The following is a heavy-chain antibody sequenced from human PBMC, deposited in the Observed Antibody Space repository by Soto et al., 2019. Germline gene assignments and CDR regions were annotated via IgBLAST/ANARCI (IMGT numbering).Heavy chain of an antibody. D-gene: IGHD4-17*01. J-gene: IGHJ3*02. CDR2: ILPIFGTA. Sequence: SVKVSCKASGGTFSTASINWVRQAPGQRPEWMGNILPIFGTADYAKKFQDRVTITADKTTKTAYMYMRSLLSEDTAVYYFARGHEYGGNSDAFDIWGQGTVVTVSS. CDR1: GGTFSTAS. V-gene: IGHV1-69*06. CDR3: ARGHEYGGNSDAFDI.